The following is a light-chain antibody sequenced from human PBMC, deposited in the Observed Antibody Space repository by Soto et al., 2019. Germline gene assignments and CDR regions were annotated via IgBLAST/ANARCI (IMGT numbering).Light chain of an antibody. CDR2: DAS. Sequence: EIVLTQSPATLSLSPGERAALSCRASQGVGRFLAWYQQKPGQAPRLLIYDASNRATGIPARFSGSGSETDFTLVIDNLEPEDFAVYYCQQRSGWPLTFGGGTKVEIE. CDR1: QGVGRF. CDR3: QQRSGWPLT. J-gene: IGKJ4*01. V-gene: IGKV3-11*01.